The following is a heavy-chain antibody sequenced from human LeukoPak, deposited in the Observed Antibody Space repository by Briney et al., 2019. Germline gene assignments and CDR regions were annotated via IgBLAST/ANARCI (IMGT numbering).Heavy chain of an antibody. Sequence: GESLKISSKGSGYSFTSYWIGWVRQMPRKGLEWMGIISPDDSDTRYSPSFQGQVTISADKFISTAYLQWSSLKASDTAMYYCARPQWADSSGYYSYYFDYWGQGTLVTVSS. V-gene: IGHV5-51*01. D-gene: IGHD3-22*01. CDR3: ARPQWADSSGYYSYYFDY. J-gene: IGHJ4*02. CDR2: ISPDDSDT. CDR1: GYSFTSYW.